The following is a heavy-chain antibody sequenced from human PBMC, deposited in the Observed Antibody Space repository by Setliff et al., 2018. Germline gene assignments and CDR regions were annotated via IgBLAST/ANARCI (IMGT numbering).Heavy chain of an antibody. V-gene: IGHV3-33*01. CDR3: ARNWATAQHYYYGMDV. CDR1: RFTFSNYG. CDR2: IWNDGSTK. Sequence: GGSLRLSCVASRFTFSNYGMHWVRQAPGKGLEWVALIWNDGSTKFYEDSVKGRFTISRDNSKNTLYLQMDTLRAEDTAVYYCARNWATAQHYYYGMDVWGQGTTVTVS. D-gene: IGHD2-21*02. J-gene: IGHJ6*02.